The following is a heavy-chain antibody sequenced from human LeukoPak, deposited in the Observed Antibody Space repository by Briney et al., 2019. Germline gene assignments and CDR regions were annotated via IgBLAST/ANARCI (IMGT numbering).Heavy chain of an antibody. D-gene: IGHD5-18*01. CDR3: ARNQGYGLFDY. CDR1: GYSISSGYY. Sequence: PSETLSLTCAVSGYSISSGYYWAWIRQPPGKGLEWIGTVYHSGSTYYNPSLKSRVTITVDTSKSQFSLKLSSVTAADTAVYYCARNQGYGLFDYWGQGTLVTVSS. V-gene: IGHV4-38-2*01. CDR2: VYHSGST. J-gene: IGHJ4*02.